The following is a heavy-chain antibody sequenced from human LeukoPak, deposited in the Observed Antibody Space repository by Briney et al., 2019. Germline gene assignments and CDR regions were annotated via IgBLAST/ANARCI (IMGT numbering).Heavy chain of an antibody. D-gene: IGHD3-22*01. CDR1: GYTFTGYY. Sequence: ASVKVSCKASGYTFTGYYMHWVRQAPGQGLEWMGWINPNSGGTNYAQKFQGRVTMTRDTSISTAYMELSRLRSDDTAVYYCARAPYYYDSSGYYPRYYYMDVWGKGTTVTVSS. J-gene: IGHJ6*03. V-gene: IGHV1-2*02. CDR2: INPNSGGT. CDR3: ARAPYYYDSSGYYPRYYYMDV.